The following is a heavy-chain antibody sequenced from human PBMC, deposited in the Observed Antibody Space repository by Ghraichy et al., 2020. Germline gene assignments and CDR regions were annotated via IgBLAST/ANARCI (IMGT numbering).Heavy chain of an antibody. Sequence: SGPTLVKPTQTLTLTCTFSGFSLSTSGMCVSWIRQPPGKALEWLARIDWDDDKYYSTSLKTRLTISKDTSKNQVVLTMTNMDPVDTATYYCARMRRYYDSSGYYYYYGMDVWGQGTTVTVSS. CDR2: IDWDDDK. D-gene: IGHD3-22*01. CDR3: ARMRRYYDSSGYYYYYGMDV. J-gene: IGHJ6*02. CDR1: GFSLSTSGMC. V-gene: IGHV2-70*11.